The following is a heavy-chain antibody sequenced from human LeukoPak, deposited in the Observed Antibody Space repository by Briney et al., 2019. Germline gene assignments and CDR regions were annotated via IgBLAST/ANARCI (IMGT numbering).Heavy chain of an antibody. Sequence: GGSLRLSCAASGFTFNSYWMSWVRQAPGKGLEWVANIKQDGSEKYYVDSVKGRFTISRDNAKNSLYLQMNSLRAEDTAVYYCARVGLEQWLGTDYWGQGTLVTVSS. CDR3: ARVGLEQWLGTDY. CDR2: IKQDGSEK. D-gene: IGHD6-19*01. V-gene: IGHV3-7*03. CDR1: GFTFNSYW. J-gene: IGHJ4*02.